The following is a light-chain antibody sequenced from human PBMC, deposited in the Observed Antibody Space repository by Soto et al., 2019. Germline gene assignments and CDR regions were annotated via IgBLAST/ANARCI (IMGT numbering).Light chain of an antibody. CDR2: AAS. V-gene: IGKV1-27*01. J-gene: IGKJ1*01. Sequence: DIQVTQSPSSLSAAPGDRITITCRASQDIRKFLAWYQQKPGKVPHLLIYAASTLRPGVPSRFSGNASGTEFTLTIASLQPEDVATYYCQKYDRAPAAFGQGTKVDI. CDR1: QDIRKF. CDR3: QKYDRAPAA.